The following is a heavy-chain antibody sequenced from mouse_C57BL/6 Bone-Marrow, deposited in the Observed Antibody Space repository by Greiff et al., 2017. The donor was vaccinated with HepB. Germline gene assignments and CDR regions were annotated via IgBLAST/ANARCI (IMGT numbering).Heavy chain of an antibody. V-gene: IGHV14-2*01. D-gene: IGHD2-5*01. CDR1: GFNIKDYY. CDR3: ARVNAYYSIYYAMDY. Sequence: EVQVVESGAELVKPGASVKLSCTASGFNIKDYYMHWVKQRTEQGLEWIGRIDPEDGETKYAPKFQGKATITADTSSNTAYLQLSSLTSEDTAVYYCARVNAYYSIYYAMDYWGQGTSVTVSS. CDR2: IDPEDGET. J-gene: IGHJ4*01.